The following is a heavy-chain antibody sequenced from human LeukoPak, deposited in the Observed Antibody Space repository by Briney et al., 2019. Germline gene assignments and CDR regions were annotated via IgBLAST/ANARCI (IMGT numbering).Heavy chain of an antibody. CDR1: GGSISSYY. Sequence: SEILSLTCTVSGGSISSYYWSWIRQPPGKGLEWIGYIYYSGSTNYNPSLKSRVTISVDTSKNQFSLKLSSVTAADTAVYYCARSVVAALMDPYFDYWGQGTLVTVSS. V-gene: IGHV4-59*01. CDR2: IYYSGST. CDR3: ARSVVAALMDPYFDY. J-gene: IGHJ4*02. D-gene: IGHD2-15*01.